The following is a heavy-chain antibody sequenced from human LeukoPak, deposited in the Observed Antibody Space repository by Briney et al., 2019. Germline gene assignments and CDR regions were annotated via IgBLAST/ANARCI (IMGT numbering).Heavy chain of an antibody. CDR1: GGSISTYY. Sequence: SETLSLTCTVSGGSISTYYWCWIRQPPGKGLEWIGYIYSSGGTNYNPSLKSRVTISVDTSKNQFSLKLSSVTAADTAVYYCARHGGHDYSNYAWFDPWGQGILVTVSS. V-gene: IGHV4-4*09. J-gene: IGHJ5*02. CDR2: IYSSGGT. CDR3: ARHGGHDYSNYAWFDP. D-gene: IGHD4-11*01.